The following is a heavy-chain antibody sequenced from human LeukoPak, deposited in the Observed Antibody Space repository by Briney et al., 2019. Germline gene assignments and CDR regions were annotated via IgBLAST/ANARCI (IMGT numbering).Heavy chain of an antibody. J-gene: IGHJ4*02. D-gene: IGHD5-12*01. CDR3: ARIRIRQYSGYDLDY. CDR2: TDWDDDK. V-gene: IGHV2-70*11. CDR1: GFSLSTSGMC. Sequence: SGPALVKPTQTLTLTCTFSGFSLSTSGMCVSWIRQPPGKALEWLARTDWDDDKYYSTSLKTRLTISKDTSKNQVVLTMTNMDPVDTATYYCARIRIRQYSGYDLDYWGQGTLVTVSS.